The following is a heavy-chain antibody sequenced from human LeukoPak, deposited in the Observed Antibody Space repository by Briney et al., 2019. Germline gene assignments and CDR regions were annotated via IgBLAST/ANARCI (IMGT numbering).Heavy chain of an antibody. CDR1: GGTFSSYA. D-gene: IGHD6-19*01. Sequence: SVKVSCTASGGTFSSYAISWVRQAPGQGLEWMGGIIPIFGTANYAQKFQGRVTITADESTSTAYMELSSLRSEDTAVYHCARGAYSSGWTHFDYWGQGTLVTVSS. CDR2: IIPIFGTA. J-gene: IGHJ4*02. CDR3: ARGAYSSGWTHFDY. V-gene: IGHV1-69*13.